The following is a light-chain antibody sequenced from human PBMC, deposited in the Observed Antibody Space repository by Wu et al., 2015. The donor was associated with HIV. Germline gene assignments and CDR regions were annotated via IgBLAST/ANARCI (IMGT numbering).Light chain of an antibody. CDR3: QQYGSLPPT. Sequence: EIVLTQSPGTLSLSPGERATLSCRASRSVSSSSLAWYQQTPGQAPRLLIYGASNRAAGIPDRFSGSGSGTDFTLTIIKLEPEDFAVYFCQQYGSLPPTFGQGAKLEIK. J-gene: IGKJ2*01. V-gene: IGKV3-20*01. CDR2: GAS. CDR1: RSVSSSS.